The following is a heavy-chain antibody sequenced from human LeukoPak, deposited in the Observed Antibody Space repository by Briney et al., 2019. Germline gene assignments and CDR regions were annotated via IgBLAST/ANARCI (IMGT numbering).Heavy chain of an antibody. V-gene: IGHV3-7*03. CDR1: GFTSSSYW. J-gene: IGHJ5*02. CDR3: AKGAPSSLPIFAWFEP. Sequence: SLRLSCAVSGFTSSSYWMSWVRPAPGKGLEWVYNIKQVGSEKSYVGSVKGRFTISRDTSKNTLFLQMNSLRGEVTAVYYCAKGAPSSLPIFAWFEPWGQGTLVTVSS. D-gene: IGHD2-15*01. CDR2: IKQVGSEK.